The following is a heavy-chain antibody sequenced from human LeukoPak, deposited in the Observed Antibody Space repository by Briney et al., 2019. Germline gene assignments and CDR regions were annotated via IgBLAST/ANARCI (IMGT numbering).Heavy chain of an antibody. CDR1: GYTFTSYA. Sequence: ASVKVSCKASGYTFTSYAMNWVRQAPGQGLEWMGWINTNTGNPTYAQGFTGRFVFSLDTSVSTAYLQISSLKAEDTAVYYCARGGAAAGRFSVDYWGQGTLVTVSS. CDR2: INTNTGNP. D-gene: IGHD6-13*01. CDR3: ARGGAAAGRFSVDY. J-gene: IGHJ4*02. V-gene: IGHV7-4-1*02.